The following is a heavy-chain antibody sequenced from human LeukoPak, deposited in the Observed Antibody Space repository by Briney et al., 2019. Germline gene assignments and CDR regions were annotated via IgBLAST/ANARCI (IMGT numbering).Heavy chain of an antibody. CDR1: GGSFSGYY. D-gene: IGHD2-15*01. CDR2: IYYSGST. CDR3: ARPREAVVVAPPFY. Sequence: SETLSLTCAVYGGSFSGYYWSWIRQPPGKGLEWIGSIYYSGSTYYNPSLKSRVTISVDTSKNQFSLKLNSVTAADTAVYYCARPREAVVVAPPFYWGQGTLVTVSS. J-gene: IGHJ4*02. V-gene: IGHV4-34*01.